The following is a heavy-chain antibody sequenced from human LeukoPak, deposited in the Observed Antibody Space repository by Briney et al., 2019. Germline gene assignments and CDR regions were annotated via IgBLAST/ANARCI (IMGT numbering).Heavy chain of an antibody. CDR2: ISYDGSNK. CDR3: ARVGGGDVVVPAAMYYYYGMDV. J-gene: IGHJ6*02. V-gene: IGHV3-30*04. D-gene: IGHD2-2*01. Sequence: GGSLRLSCAASGFTFSSYAMHWVRQAPGKGLEWVAVISYDGSNKYYADSVKGRFTISRDNSKNTLYLQMNSLRAEDTAVYYCARVGGGDVVVPAAMYYYYGMDVWGQGTMVTVSS. CDR1: GFTFSSYA.